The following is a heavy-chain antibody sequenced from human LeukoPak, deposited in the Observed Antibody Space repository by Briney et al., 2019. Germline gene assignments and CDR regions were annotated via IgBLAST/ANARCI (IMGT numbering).Heavy chain of an antibody. V-gene: IGHV1-2*02. CDR3: ARDQKGAAAGYYYYYYGMDV. J-gene: IGHJ6*02. CDR1: GYTSTGYY. CDR2: INPNSGGT. Sequence: ASVKVSFKASGYTSTGYYRHWVRQAPGQGLEWMGWINPNSGGTNYAQKFQGRVTMTRDTSISTAYMELSRLRSDDTAVYYCARDQKGAAAGYYYYYYGMDVWGQGTTVTVSS. D-gene: IGHD6-13*01.